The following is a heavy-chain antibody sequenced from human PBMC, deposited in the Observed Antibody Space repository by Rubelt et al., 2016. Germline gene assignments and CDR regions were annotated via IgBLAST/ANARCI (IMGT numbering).Heavy chain of an antibody. J-gene: IGHJ4*02. D-gene: IGHD2-21*02. V-gene: IGHV3-23*01. CDR3: AARSTQGVTVY. CDR2: ISGSGVNT. Sequence: EVQLLESGGGLVQPGGSLRLSCAASGFTFSSYAMSWVRQAPGKGLEWVSAISGSGVNTYYADSVKGRFSISRDNSKNTMYLQMSSLRVEDTAIYYCAARSTQGVTVYWGQGTLVTVSS. CDR1: GFTFSSYA.